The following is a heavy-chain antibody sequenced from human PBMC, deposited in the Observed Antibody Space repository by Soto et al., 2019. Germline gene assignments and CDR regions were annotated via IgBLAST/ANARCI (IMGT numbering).Heavy chain of an antibody. CDR3: ATVATHSYYWLDP. Sequence: GGSLRLSCAASGFTFNAHWMHWVRQAPGKGLVWVSRINSDGTRTNYADSVKGRFTIWRSNARNTVYLQMNSLRAEDTAVYYCATVATHSYYWLDPWGQGNLVTVS. CDR2: INSDGTRT. D-gene: IGHD5-12*01. CDR1: GFTFNAHW. V-gene: IGHV3-74*01. J-gene: IGHJ5*02.